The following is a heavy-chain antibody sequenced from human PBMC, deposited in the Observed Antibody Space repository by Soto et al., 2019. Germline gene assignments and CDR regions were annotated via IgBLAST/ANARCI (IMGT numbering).Heavy chain of an antibody. CDR2: IYYSGST. D-gene: IGHD5-18*01. CDR3: ARTLYSYGPRFDY. J-gene: IGHJ4*02. V-gene: IGHV4-39*07. CDR1: GGSISSSSYY. Sequence: SETLSLTCTVSGGSISSSSYYWGWIRQPPGKGLEWIGSIYYSGSTYYNPSLKSRVTISVDKSKNQFSLKLSSVTAADTAVYYCARTLYSYGPRFDYWGQGTLVTVS.